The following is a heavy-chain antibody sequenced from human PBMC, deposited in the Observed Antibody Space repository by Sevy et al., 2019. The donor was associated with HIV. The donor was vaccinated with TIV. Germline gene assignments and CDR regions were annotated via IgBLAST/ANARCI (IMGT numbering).Heavy chain of an antibody. Sequence: ASVKVSCSTSGYTFSVHYIYWVRQAAGQGLEWMGWINPNTGDTNFPPKFQGRVTMTRDSSINTAYMELSRLTSADTAVYFCARLRYSDPSGQYYGGGADYFDYWGPGTLVTVSS. CDR1: GYTFSVHY. V-gene: IGHV1-2*02. J-gene: IGHJ4*02. CDR2: INPNTGDT. CDR3: ARLRYSDPSGQYYGGGADYFDY. D-gene: IGHD3-22*01.